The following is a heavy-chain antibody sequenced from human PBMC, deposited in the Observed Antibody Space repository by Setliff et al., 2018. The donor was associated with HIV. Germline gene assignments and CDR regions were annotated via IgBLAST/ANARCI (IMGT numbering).Heavy chain of an antibody. CDR3: GTVRIAVPDDFDF. J-gene: IGHJ4*02. CDR2: VDPEDGET. D-gene: IGHD6-19*01. Sequence: GASVKVSCKTFGYYPSIDYMHWVRQAPGRGLEWLGRVDPEDGETIYAERFRGRIGLTVDKSTGTAYMELNRLRSEDTAVYYCGTVRIAVPDDFDFWGQGTLVTVS. V-gene: IGHV1-69-2*01. CDR1: GYYPSIDY.